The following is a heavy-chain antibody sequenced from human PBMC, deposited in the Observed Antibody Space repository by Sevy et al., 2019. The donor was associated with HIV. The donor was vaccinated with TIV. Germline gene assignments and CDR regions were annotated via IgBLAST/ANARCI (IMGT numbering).Heavy chain of an antibody. CDR2: ISDSGGST. J-gene: IGHJ4*02. CDR3: AKWSELPSSPVDY. CDR1: GFTFSNYA. Sequence: GGSLRLSCAASGFTFSNYAMSWVRQAPGKGLEWVSAISDSGGSTCYADSVKGRFTISRDNSKNTLFLQMNSLRAEDTAVYFCAKWSELPSSPVDYWGQGTLVTVSS. D-gene: IGHD1-26*01. V-gene: IGHV3-23*01.